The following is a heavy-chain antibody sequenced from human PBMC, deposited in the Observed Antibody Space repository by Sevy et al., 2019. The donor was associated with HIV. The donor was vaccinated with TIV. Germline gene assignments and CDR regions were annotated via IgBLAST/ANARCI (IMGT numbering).Heavy chain of an antibody. Sequence: GGSLRLSCAASGFTFSSYAMSWVRQAPGKGLEWVSAISGSGGSTYYADSVKGRFTISRDNSKNTLYLQMNSLRAKDTAVYYCEGSCSSTSCYTGFYYYYGMDVWGQGTTVTVSS. CDR3: EGSCSSTSCYTGFYYYYGMDV. CDR2: ISGSGGST. J-gene: IGHJ6*02. CDR1: GFTFSSYA. D-gene: IGHD2-2*02. V-gene: IGHV3-23*01.